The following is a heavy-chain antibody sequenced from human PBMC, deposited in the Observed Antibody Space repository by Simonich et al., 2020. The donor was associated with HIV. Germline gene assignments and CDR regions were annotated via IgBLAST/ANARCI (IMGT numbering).Heavy chain of an antibody. J-gene: IGHJ5*02. Sequence: QVQLVQSGAEVKKPGASVKVSCKASSYTFTSSGINWVRQAPGQGLEWMEWISAYNGNTNYAQKFPGRVTMTTDTSTSTAYMELRSLRSDDTAVYYCARGTYNGYDWNWFDPWGQGTLVIVSS. CDR2: ISAYNGNT. V-gene: IGHV1-18*01. D-gene: IGHD5-12*01. CDR3: ARGTYNGYDWNWFDP. CDR1: SYTFTSSG.